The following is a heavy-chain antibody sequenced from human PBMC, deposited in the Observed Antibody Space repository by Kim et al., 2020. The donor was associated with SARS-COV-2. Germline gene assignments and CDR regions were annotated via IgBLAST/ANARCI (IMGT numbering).Heavy chain of an antibody. Sequence: SETLSLTCTVSGGSISSSSYYWGWIRQPPGKGLEWIGSIYYSGSTYYNPSLKSRVTISVDTSKNQFSLKLSSVTAADTAVYYCARHRLIRYCSGGSCYGYFDYWGQGTLVTVSS. J-gene: IGHJ4*02. D-gene: IGHD2-15*01. V-gene: IGHV4-39*01. CDR1: GGSISSSSYY. CDR2: IYYSGST. CDR3: ARHRLIRYCSGGSCYGYFDY.